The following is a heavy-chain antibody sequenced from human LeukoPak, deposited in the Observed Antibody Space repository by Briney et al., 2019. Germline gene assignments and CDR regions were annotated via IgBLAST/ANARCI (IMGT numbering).Heavy chain of an antibody. CDR3: AKLRNLNSDY. CDR1: GFTFSSYA. V-gene: IGHV3-23*01. J-gene: IGHJ4*02. Sequence: SGGSLRLSCAASGFTFSSYAMSWVRQAPGKGLEWVSAISGSGGNTYYAGSVKGRFTISRDNSKNTLYLQMNSLRAEDTAVYYCAKLRNLNSDYWGQGTLVTVSS. CDR2: ISGSGGNT. D-gene: IGHD1-14*01.